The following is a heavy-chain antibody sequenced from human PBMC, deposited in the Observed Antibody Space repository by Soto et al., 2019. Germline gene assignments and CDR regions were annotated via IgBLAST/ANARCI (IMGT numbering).Heavy chain of an antibody. Sequence: SETLSLTCTVSGDSINSADYYWNWIRQTPGKGLEWIGHIYYSGTTDYNPSLKGRVTISSDTSKNQFSLRLTSVTAADTAIYYCASRKSFYASGTDHWGQGTLVTVSS. V-gene: IGHV4-30-4*01. CDR1: GDSINSADYY. CDR3: ASRKSFYASGTDH. CDR2: IYYSGTT. D-gene: IGHD3-10*01. J-gene: IGHJ4*02.